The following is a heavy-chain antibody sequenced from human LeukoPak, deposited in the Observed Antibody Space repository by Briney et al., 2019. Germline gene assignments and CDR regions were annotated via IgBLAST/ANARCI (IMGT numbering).Heavy chain of an antibody. CDR2: IIPIFGTA. D-gene: IGHD3-9*01. J-gene: IGHJ6*02. CDR1: GGTFSSYA. Sequence: SVKVSCMASGGTFSSYAISWVRQAPGQGLEWMGGIIPIFGTANYAQKFQGRVTITADESTSTAYMELSSLRSEDTAVYYCARDPEYYDILTGYYNYYYYGMDVWGQGTTVTVSS. CDR3: ARDPEYYDILTGYYNYYYYGMDV. V-gene: IGHV1-69*13.